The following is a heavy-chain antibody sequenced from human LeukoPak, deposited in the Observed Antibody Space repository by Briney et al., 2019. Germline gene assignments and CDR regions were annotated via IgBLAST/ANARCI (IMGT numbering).Heavy chain of an antibody. CDR1: GFTFSSYG. CDR2: IWYDGSDK. CDR3: ARAGEAFDL. J-gene: IGHJ3*01. Sequence: PGGSLRLSCAASGFTFSSYGMHWVRQAPGKGLDWVAVIWYDGSDKYYRDSVKGRFTISRDNSKNTLYLQMNSLRADDTAIYYCARAGEAFDLWGRGTMVTVSS. V-gene: IGHV3-33*01.